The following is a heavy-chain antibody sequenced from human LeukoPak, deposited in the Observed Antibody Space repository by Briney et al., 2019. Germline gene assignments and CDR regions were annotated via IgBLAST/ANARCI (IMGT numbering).Heavy chain of an antibody. CDR3: AKMVREFYTISYYFDY. CDR1: GFTFSSYG. D-gene: IGHD2-8*01. Sequence: GGSLRLSCAASGFTFSSYGMHWVRQAPGKGLEWVAVTSYHGSVTHYADSVKGRFTISRDNSKNTLFLQMNSLRAEDTAVYYCAKMVREFYTISYYFDYWGQGTLVTVSS. V-gene: IGHV3-30*18. CDR2: TSYHGSVT. J-gene: IGHJ4*02.